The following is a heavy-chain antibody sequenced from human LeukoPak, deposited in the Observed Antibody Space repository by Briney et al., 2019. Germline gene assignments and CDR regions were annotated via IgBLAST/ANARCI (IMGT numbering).Heavy chain of an antibody. CDR3: ARDAGAGTQRDGWFDP. Sequence: TGGSLRLSCAASGFTFSSYWMSWVRQAPGKGLEWVANIKQDGSEKYYVDSVKGRFTISRDNAKNSLYLQMNSLGADDTAVYYCARDAGAGTQRDGWFDPWGQGTLVTVSS. CDR1: GFTFSSYW. V-gene: IGHV3-7*01. J-gene: IGHJ5*02. D-gene: IGHD4/OR15-4a*01. CDR2: IKQDGSEK.